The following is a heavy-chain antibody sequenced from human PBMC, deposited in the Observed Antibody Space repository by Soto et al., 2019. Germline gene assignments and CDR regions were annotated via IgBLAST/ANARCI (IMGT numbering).Heavy chain of an antibody. CDR1: GGTISVGGNY. D-gene: IGHD2-15*01. J-gene: IGHJ6*02. CDR3: AREFGGYKNYYYYAVDV. Sequence: QVQLEESGPGLVKPSETLSLTCTVSGGTISVGGNYWTWIRQHPGKGLEWIGNIYHSGNTHYNPSLKSRLTTSLVTSKNQFSLRLNSVTAADTAVYYCAREFGGYKNYYYYAVDVWGQGTAVTVSS. CDR2: IYHSGNT. V-gene: IGHV4-31*03.